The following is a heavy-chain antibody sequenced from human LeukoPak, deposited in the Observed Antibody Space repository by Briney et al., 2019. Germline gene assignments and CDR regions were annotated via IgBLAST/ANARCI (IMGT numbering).Heavy chain of an antibody. CDR2: ISAFNGST. D-gene: IGHD1-26*01. CDR1: GYIFNSYG. Sequence: ASVKVSCKASGYIFNSYGISWVRQAPGQGLEWMGWISAFNGSTNYAQKFQGRVTMTTGTSTNTAYMELRSLSSDDTAVYFCARDPVGANGVFDYWGQGTLVTVSS. V-gene: IGHV1-18*01. J-gene: IGHJ4*02. CDR3: ARDPVGANGVFDY.